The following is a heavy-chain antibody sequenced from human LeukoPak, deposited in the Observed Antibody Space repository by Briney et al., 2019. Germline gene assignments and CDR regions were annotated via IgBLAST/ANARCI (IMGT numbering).Heavy chain of an antibody. CDR2: LSGSGGAT. CDR3: ANSLSAESPHREYGAFDY. V-gene: IGHV3-23*01. J-gene: IGHJ4*02. D-gene: IGHD4-17*01. Sequence: PGGSLRLSCAASGFTLPSHAMSWVRQAPGRGLEWVSSLSGSGGATCYADSVEGCFAIPSDNSKNTPYLQMNRRRPEDTAAYYCANSLSAESPHREYGAFDYWGQGTLVTVSS. CDR1: GFTLPSHA.